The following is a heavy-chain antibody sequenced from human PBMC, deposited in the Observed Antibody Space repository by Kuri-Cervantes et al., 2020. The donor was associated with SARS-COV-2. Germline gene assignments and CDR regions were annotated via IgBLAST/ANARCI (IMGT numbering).Heavy chain of an antibody. CDR1: GFTFSTYG. CDR3: AGFPEWELLPFDI. J-gene: IGHJ3*02. Sequence: GGSLRLSCAASGFTFSTYGIHWVRQAPGKGLEWVALISYDGINQYYADPVKGRFTISRDNSKNTLSLQMNNLRPEDTGVYYCAGFPEWELLPFDIWGQGTMVTVSS. V-gene: IGHV3-30*03. D-gene: IGHD1-26*01. CDR2: ISYDGINQ.